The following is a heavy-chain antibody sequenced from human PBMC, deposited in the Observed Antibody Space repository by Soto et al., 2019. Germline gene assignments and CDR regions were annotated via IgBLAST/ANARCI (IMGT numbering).Heavy chain of an antibody. V-gene: IGHV3-30-3*01. J-gene: IGHJ4*02. D-gene: IGHD2-2*01. Sequence: PGGSLRLSCAASGFTFSSYAMHWVRQAPGKGLEWVAVISYDGSNKYYADSVKGRFTISRDNSKNTLYLQMNSLRAEDTAVYYCASSYCSSTSCSDFDYWGQGTLVTVSS. CDR1: GFTFSSYA. CDR3: ASSYCSSTSCSDFDY. CDR2: ISYDGSNK.